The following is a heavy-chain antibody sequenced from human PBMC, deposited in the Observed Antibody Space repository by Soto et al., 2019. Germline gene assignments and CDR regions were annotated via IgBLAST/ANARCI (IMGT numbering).Heavy chain of an antibody. Sequence: ASVKVSCKASGYTFTSYGISWVRQAPGQGLEWMGWISAYNGNPNYAQKLQGRVTMTTDTSTSTAYMELRSLRSDDTAVYYCARDYDILTGYYMDLYYYYGMDVWGQGTTVTVSS. CDR2: ISAYNGNP. D-gene: IGHD3-9*01. V-gene: IGHV1-18*01. CDR1: GYTFTSYG. J-gene: IGHJ6*02. CDR3: ARDYDILTGYYMDLYYYYGMDV.